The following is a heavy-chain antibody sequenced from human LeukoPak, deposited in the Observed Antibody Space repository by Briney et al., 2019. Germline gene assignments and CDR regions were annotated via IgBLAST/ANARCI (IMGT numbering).Heavy chain of an antibody. CDR2: ISDYNGNT. D-gene: IGHD3-10*01. J-gene: IGHJ6*04. CDR3: ARVVWFGELFNYYGMDV. Sequence: ASVKVSCKASGYTFTSYGISWMRQAPGQGLEWMGWISDYNGNTNYAHKLQGRVTMTTDTSTSTAYMELRSLRSDDTAVYYGARVVWFGELFNYYGMDVWGTGTTVTVSS. V-gene: IGHV1-18*04. CDR1: GYTFTSYG.